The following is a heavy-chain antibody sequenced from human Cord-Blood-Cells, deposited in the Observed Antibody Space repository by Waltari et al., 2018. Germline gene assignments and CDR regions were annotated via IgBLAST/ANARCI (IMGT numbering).Heavy chain of an antibody. D-gene: IGHD6-13*01. V-gene: IGHV3-33*01. Sequence: QVQLVESGGGVVQPGRSLRLSCAASGFTFSSIGMPGVRQAPATGLEWVAIIWYDGINNYYADSVKGRFTISRDNSKNTLYLQMNSLRAEDTAVYYCAREPQYSSSWYGWYFDLWGRGTLVTVSS. CDR3: AREPQYSSSWYGWYFDL. CDR2: IWYDGINN. J-gene: IGHJ2*01. CDR1: GFTFSSIG.